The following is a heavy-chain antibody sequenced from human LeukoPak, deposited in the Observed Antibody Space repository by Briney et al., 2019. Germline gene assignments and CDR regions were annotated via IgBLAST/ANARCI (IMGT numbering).Heavy chain of an antibody. J-gene: IGHJ4*02. Sequence: PSETLSLTCTVSGGSISSSSYYWGWIRQPPGKGLEWIGSIYYSGSTYYNPSLKSRVTISVDTSKNQFSLKLSSVTAADTAVYYCARLVAAAGTHWGQGTPVTVSS. D-gene: IGHD6-13*01. V-gene: IGHV4-39*01. CDR3: ARLVAAAGTH. CDR1: GGSISSSSYY. CDR2: IYYSGST.